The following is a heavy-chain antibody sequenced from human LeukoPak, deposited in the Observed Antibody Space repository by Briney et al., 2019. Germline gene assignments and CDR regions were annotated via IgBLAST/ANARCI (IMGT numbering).Heavy chain of an antibody. Sequence: ASVKVSCKASGYTLTSYGISWVRQAPGQGLEWMGWISAYNGNTNYAQKLQGRVTMTTDTSTSTAYMELRSLRSDDTAVYYCARVIEDHYDSSGYYLDYWGQGTLVTVSS. CDR3: ARVIEDHYDSSGYYLDY. J-gene: IGHJ4*02. CDR1: GYTLTSYG. V-gene: IGHV1-18*01. D-gene: IGHD3-22*01. CDR2: ISAYNGNT.